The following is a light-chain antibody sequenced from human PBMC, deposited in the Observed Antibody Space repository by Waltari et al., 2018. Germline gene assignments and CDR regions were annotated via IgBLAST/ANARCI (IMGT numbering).Light chain of an antibody. V-gene: IGLV1-40*01. CDR3: QSYDSSLSGWV. J-gene: IGLJ3*02. Sequence: QSVLTQPPSVSGAPGQRVTISNIGAGYDVHWYQQLPGTAPKLLIYGNSNRPSGVPDRFSGSKSGTSASLAITGLQAEDEAEYYCQSYDSSLSGWVFGGGTKLTVL. CDR1: IGAGYD. CDR2: GNS.